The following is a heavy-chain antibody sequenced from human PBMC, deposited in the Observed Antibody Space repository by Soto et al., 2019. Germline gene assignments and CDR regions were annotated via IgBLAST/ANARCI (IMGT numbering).Heavy chain of an antibody. Sequence: EVQLLESGGGLLQPGGSLRLSCAASGFTFSSVAMAWVRQAPGKGLEWVSSITDSGGSTDYADSVKGRFTISRDNSRNTLYLQQNSLRADDTAVYYCAKLYWNPRYFDYWGQGTRVTISS. CDR2: ITDSGGST. CDR1: GFTFSSVA. J-gene: IGHJ4*02. CDR3: AKLYWNPRYFDY. V-gene: IGHV3-23*01. D-gene: IGHD1-1*01.